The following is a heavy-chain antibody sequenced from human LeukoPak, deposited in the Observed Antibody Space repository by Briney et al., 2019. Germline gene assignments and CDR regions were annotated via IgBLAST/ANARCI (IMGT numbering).Heavy chain of an antibody. CDR2: ISAYNGNT. D-gene: IGHD6-13*01. CDR3: ARGASPRIAAAGPYNWFDP. J-gene: IGHJ5*02. Sequence: GASVKVSCKASVYTFTSYGISWVRQAPGQGLEWMGWISAYNGNTNYAQKLQGRVTMTTDTSTSTAYMELRSLRSDDTAVYYCARGASPRIAAAGPYNWFDPWGQGTLVTVSS. CDR1: VYTFTSYG. V-gene: IGHV1-18*01.